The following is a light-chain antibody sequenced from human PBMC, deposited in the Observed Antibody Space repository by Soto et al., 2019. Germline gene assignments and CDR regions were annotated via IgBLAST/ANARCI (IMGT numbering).Light chain of an antibody. CDR1: QSVGNK. CDR3: QHYNNYLAWK. J-gene: IGKJ1*01. CDR2: NAS. V-gene: IGKV3-15*01. Sequence: EIVMTQSPATLSLSPGERATLFCRASQSVGNKLVWYQQKPGQAPRLLIFNASTRATGIPARFSGSGSGTEFTITISSLQSADFAVYYCQHYNNYLAWKFGQGTKVEIK.